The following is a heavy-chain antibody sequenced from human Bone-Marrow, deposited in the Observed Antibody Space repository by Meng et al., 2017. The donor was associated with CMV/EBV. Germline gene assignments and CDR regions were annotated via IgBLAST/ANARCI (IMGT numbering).Heavy chain of an antibody. V-gene: IGHV3-64*02. CDR2: IGSDGSST. J-gene: IGHJ6*04. Sequence: GESLKISCAASGFTFSSYAMHWVRQAPGRGLKYVSAIGSDGSSTSYADSVKGRFTISRDNSKNTLYLQMNSLRAEGTAVYYCARDALPPQPGYYYGMDVWGKGTTVTVSS. CDR1: GFTFSSYA. D-gene: IGHD6-13*01. CDR3: ARDALPPQPGYYYGMDV.